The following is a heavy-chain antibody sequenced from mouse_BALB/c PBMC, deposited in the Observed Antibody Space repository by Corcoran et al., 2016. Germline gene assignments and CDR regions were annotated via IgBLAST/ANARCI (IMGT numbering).Heavy chain of an antibody. CDR3: ARGYGNYYYAMDY. J-gene: IGHJ4*01. D-gene: IGHD2-10*02. V-gene: IGHV14-3*02. Sequence: EVQLQQSGAELVKPGASVKLSCTASGFNIKDTYMHWVKQRPEQGLEWIGRIDPANGNTKYDPKFQGKATITADTSSNTAYLQLSSLTSEDTAFYYCARGYGNYYYAMDYWGQGTSVTVSS. CDR1: GFNIKDTY. CDR2: IDPANGNT.